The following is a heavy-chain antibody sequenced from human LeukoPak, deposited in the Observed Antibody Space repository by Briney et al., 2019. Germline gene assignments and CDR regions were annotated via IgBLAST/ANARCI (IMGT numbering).Heavy chain of an antibody. CDR1: GYTFTGYY. Sequence: GASVKVSCKASGYTFTGYYMHWVRQAPGQGLEWMGRINPNSGGTNYAQKFQGRVTMTRDTSISTAYMELSRLRPDDTAVYYCAIGGYYYGSGSPPHFDYWGQGTLVSVSS. CDR2: INPNSGGT. V-gene: IGHV1-2*06. J-gene: IGHJ4*02. CDR3: AIGGYYYGSGSPPHFDY. D-gene: IGHD3-10*01.